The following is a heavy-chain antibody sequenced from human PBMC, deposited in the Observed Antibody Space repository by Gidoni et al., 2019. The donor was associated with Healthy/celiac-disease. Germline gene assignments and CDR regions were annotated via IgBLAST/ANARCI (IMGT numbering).Heavy chain of an antibody. D-gene: IGHD5-18*01. J-gene: IGHJ6*03. CDR1: GGTFSSYA. CDR3: ARVQYSYGQPSYYYYYMDV. CDR2: IIPIFGTA. Sequence: QVQLVQSGAEVKKPGSSVKVSCKASGGTFSSYAISWVRQAPGQGLEWMGGIIPIFGTANYAQKFQGRVTITADESTSTAYMELSSLRSEDTAVYYCARVQYSYGQPSYYYYYMDVWGKGTTVTVSS. V-gene: IGHV1-69*01.